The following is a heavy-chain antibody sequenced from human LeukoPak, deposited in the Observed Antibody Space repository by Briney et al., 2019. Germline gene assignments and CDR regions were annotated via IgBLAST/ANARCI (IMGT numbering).Heavy chain of an antibody. CDR1: GGSISSSSSY. CDR3: ARHGDTAMVFVD. CDR2: IYYRGST. J-gene: IGHJ4*02. Sequence: PSETLSLTCTVSGGSISSSSSYWGWIRQPPGKGLEWIGSIYYRGSTYYNPSLKSRATISVDTSKNQFSLKLSSVTAADTAVYYCARHGDTAMVFVDWGQGTLVTVSS. D-gene: IGHD5-18*01. V-gene: IGHV4-39*01.